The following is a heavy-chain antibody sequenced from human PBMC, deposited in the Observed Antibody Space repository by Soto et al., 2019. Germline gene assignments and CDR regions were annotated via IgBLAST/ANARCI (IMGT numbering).Heavy chain of an antibody. J-gene: IGHJ6*02. CDR2: ISSTGSSI. Sequence: VPLVESGGGLVKPGGSLRLSCAASGLTFSDSYLNWIRHAPGKGLEWLAYISSTGSSIFYEGSVKGRFTISRENAKNSLYLQMNSLRAEDTAMYFCAGVRFGEGGYAMEVWGQGTTVTVSS. V-gene: IGHV3-11*01. CDR1: GLTFSDSY. D-gene: IGHD3-10*01. CDR3: AGVRFGEGGYAMEV.